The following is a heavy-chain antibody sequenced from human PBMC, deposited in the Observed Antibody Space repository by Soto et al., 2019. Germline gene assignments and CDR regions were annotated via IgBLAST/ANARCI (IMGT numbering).Heavy chain of an antibody. CDR3: ARDRQHTYGNCFDP. J-gene: IGHJ5*02. CDR2: VYNRGNT. CDR1: GGSISTYY. D-gene: IGHD4-17*01. Sequence: PSETLSLTCTVSGGSISTYYWSWIRQPPGKGLEWIGYVYNRGNTKYNPSLKSRVTIWEDMSKNQVSLRLSSVTAADTAIYYCARDRQHTYGNCFDPWGQGTLVTVSS. V-gene: IGHV4-59*01.